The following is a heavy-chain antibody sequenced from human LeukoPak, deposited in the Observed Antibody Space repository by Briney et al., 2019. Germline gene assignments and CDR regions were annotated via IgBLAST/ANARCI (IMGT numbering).Heavy chain of an antibody. CDR3: AKYCSGGSCYGAGIYNWFDP. Sequence: SETLSLTCTVSGGSISSGGYYWSWIRQHPGKGLEWIGYIYYSGSTNYNPSLKSRVTISVDTSKNQFSLKLSSVTAADTAVYYCAKYCSGGSCYGAGIYNWFDPWGQGTLVTVSS. CDR1: GGSISSGGYY. D-gene: IGHD2-15*01. V-gene: IGHV4-61*08. CDR2: IYYSGST. J-gene: IGHJ5*02.